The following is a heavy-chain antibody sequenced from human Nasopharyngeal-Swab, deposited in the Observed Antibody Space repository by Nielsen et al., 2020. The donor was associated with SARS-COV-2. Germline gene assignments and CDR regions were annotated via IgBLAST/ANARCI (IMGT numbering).Heavy chain of an antibody. D-gene: IGHD6-6*01. CDR1: GYTFTSYA. J-gene: IGHJ6*03. Sequence: SVKVSCKASGYTFTSYAISWVRQAPGQGLEWMGGIIPIFGTANYAQKFQGRVTITADESTSTAYMELSSLRSEDTAVYYCARGGLVRGGFDYYYYMDVWGKGTTVTVSS. CDR3: ARGGLVRGGFDYYYYMDV. V-gene: IGHV1-69*13. CDR2: IIPIFGTA.